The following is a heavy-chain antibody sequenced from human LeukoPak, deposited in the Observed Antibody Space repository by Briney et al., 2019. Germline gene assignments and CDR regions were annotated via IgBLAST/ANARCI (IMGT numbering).Heavy chain of an antibody. V-gene: IGHV4-30-4*08. D-gene: IGHD5-24*01. CDR3: ASRDGYNKFDY. Sequence: SETLSLTCTVSGGSISSGDYYWSWIRQPPGKGLEWIGYIYYSGSTYHNPSLKSRVTISVDTSKNQFSLKLSSVTAADTAVYYCASRDGYNKFDYWGQGTLVTVSS. CDR1: GGSISSGDYY. J-gene: IGHJ4*02. CDR2: IYYSGST.